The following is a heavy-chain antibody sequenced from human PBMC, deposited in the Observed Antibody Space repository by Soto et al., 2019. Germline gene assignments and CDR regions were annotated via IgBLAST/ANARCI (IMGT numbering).Heavy chain of an antibody. D-gene: IGHD5-18*01. CDR3: AKDRISRDGYSTFDY. CDR2: ISGSGGST. CDR1: GFTFSSYA. Sequence: HPGGSLRLSCAASGFTFSSYAMSWVRQAPGKGLEWVSAISGSGGSTYYADSVKGRFTISRDNSKNTLYLQMNSLRAEDTAVYYCAKDRISRDGYSTFDYWGQGTLVTVSS. V-gene: IGHV3-23*01. J-gene: IGHJ4*02.